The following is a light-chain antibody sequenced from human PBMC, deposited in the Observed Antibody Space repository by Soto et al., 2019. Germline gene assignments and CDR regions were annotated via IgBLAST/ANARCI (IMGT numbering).Light chain of an antibody. CDR3: HQCGSPTWT. V-gene: IGKV3-20*01. CDR2: GTS. J-gene: IGKJ1*01. CDR1: QSVLNRY. Sequence: EIVLTQSPGTLSLSPGERATLSCRASQSVLNRYLAWYQQKPGQAPRLLLYGTSNRATGTPGRFSGSGSGTDFTLTISRLEPEDYAVYYCHQCGSPTWTFGQGTKVDIK.